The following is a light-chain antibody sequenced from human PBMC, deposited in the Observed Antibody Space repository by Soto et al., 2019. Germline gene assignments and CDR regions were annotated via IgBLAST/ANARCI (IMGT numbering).Light chain of an antibody. V-gene: IGKV1-39*01. Sequence: DIQMTQSPSSLSASVGDRVTITCRASQSISSYLNWYQQKPGIAPKLLIYAASSLQSGVPSRFSGSGSGTDFTLTISSLQPEDFATYYCQQSYSTRFTFGPGTKVDIK. J-gene: IGKJ3*01. CDR3: QQSYSTRFT. CDR1: QSISSY. CDR2: AAS.